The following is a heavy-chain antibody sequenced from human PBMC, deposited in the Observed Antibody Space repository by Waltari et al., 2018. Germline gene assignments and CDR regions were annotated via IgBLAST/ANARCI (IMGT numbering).Heavy chain of an antibody. J-gene: IGHJ4*02. V-gene: IGHV7-4-1*02. Sequence: QVQLVQSGSEVKKPGASVKVSCKASGYIFTTYGINWVRQAPGQGLEWMGWINTNPWNPMYVQGFTGRYVFSLDTSVRTAYLQISSLKAEDSGIYYCARGGGTFSKPQYFDSWGQGTRVTVSS. CDR1: GYIFTTYG. CDR3: ARGGGTFSKPQYFDS. D-gene: IGHD1-26*01. CDR2: INTNPWNP.